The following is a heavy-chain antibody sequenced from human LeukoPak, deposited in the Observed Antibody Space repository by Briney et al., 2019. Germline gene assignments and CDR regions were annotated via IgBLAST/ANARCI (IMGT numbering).Heavy chain of an antibody. V-gene: IGHV3-48*03. J-gene: IGHJ4*02. D-gene: IGHD4-17*01. CDR3: ATRPYDYGDYGVDY. Sequence: GGSLRLSCAASGFTFSSYEMNWVRQAPGKGLEWVSYISSSGSTIYYADSVKGRFTISRDNAKNSLYLQMNSLRAEDTAVYYCATRPYDYGDYGVDYWGQGTLVTVSS. CDR2: ISSSGSTI. CDR1: GFTFSSYE.